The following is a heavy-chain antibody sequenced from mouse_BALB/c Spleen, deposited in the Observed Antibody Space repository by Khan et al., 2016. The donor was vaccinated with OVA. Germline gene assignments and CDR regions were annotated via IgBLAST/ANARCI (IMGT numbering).Heavy chain of an antibody. D-gene: IGHD2-1*01. Sequence: QVQLQQPGAELVNPGASVNLFCKASGYTLTSYWMHWVKQRPGQGLEWIGEINPSNGRTNYNEKFKSKATLTVDKSSSTAYMQLSSPTSEDAAVYYCARLLMNFDYWGQGTTLTVSS. V-gene: IGHV1S81*02. CDR1: GYTLTSYW. J-gene: IGHJ2*01. CDR2: INPSNGRT. CDR3: ARLLMNFDY.